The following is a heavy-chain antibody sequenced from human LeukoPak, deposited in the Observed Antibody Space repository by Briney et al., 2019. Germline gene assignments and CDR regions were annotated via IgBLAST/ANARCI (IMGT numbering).Heavy chain of an antibody. CDR3: ARENLYDTTRAYDY. V-gene: IGHV1-69*04. J-gene: IGHJ4*02. D-gene: IGHD3-22*01. CDR1: GYTFTSYD. Sequence: SVKVSCKASGYTFTSYDINWVRQATGQGLEWMGRIIPILGIANYAQKFQGRVTITADKSTSTAYMELSSLRSEDTAVYYCARENLYDTTRAYDYWGQGTLVTVSS. CDR2: IIPILGIA.